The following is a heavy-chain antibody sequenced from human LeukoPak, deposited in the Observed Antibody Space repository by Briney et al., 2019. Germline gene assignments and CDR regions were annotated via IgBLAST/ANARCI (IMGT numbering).Heavy chain of an antibody. V-gene: IGHV7-4-1*02. CDR3: ASLGGDSGNSPGMDYYGMDV. D-gene: IGHD3-10*01. Sequence: AASVKVSCKASGYTFTSYAMNWVRQAPGQGLEWMGWINTNTGNPTYAQGFTGRFVFSLDTSVSTAYLQISSLKAEDTAVYYCASLGGDSGNSPGMDYYGMDVWGQGTTVTVSS. CDR2: INTNTGNP. J-gene: IGHJ6*02. CDR1: GYTFTSYA.